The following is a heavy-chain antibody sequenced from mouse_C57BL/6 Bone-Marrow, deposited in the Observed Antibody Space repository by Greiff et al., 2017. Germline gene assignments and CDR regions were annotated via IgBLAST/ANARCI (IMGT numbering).Heavy chain of an antibody. V-gene: IGHV1-36*01. D-gene: IGHD2-3*01. CDR2: VYPYNGGT. CDR1: GFTFTDYY. Sequence: EVQLQQSGPVLVKPGPSVKISCKASGFTFTDYYMHWVKQSHGKSLEWIGLVYPYNGGTSYNQKFKGKATLTVDTSSSTAYMELNSLTSEDSAVYYWARGADGGYYQAWFAYWGQGTLVTVSA. CDR3: ARGADGGYYQAWFAY. J-gene: IGHJ3*01.